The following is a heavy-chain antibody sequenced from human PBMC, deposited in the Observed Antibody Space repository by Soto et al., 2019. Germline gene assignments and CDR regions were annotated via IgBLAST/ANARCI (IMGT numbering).Heavy chain of an antibody. Sequence: GASVKVSCKASGCAFTSYYVHWVRQAPGQGLEWMGVIDPGRDTTMYTQNFQGRVPMTRDTSTSKFYMEMSSLRCDGTAVYYCARGRYDSRRYGSHFDYWGQGTQVHGSS. D-gene: IGHD3-10*01. CDR1: GCAFTSYY. J-gene: IGHJ4*02. CDR3: ARGRYDSRRYGSHFDY. V-gene: IGHV1-46*01. CDR2: IDPGRDTT.